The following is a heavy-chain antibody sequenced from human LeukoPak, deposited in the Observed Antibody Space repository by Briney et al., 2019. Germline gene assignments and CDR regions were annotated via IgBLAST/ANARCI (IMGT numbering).Heavy chain of an antibody. J-gene: IGHJ5*02. CDR3: AKDLKPTVTTGVGGWFDP. Sequence: GGSLRLSCAASGFTFSSYGMHWVRQAPGKGLEWVAFIRYDGSNKYYADSVKGRFTISRDNSKNTLYLQMNSLRAEDTAVYYCAKDLKPTVTTGVGGWFDPWGQGTLVTVSS. V-gene: IGHV3-30*02. CDR1: GFTFSSYG. CDR2: IRYDGSNK. D-gene: IGHD4-17*01.